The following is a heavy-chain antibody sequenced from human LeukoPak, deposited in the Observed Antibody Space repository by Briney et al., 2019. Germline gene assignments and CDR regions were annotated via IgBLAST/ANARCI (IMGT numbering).Heavy chain of an antibody. J-gene: IGHJ3*02. CDR2: IKEDGSEK. CDR1: AFILSIYC. CDR3: ASDGPHRTAFDI. Sequence: GGSLRLSWALSAFILSIYCARWVRQAPGKGLESVAMIKEDGSEKFYVDSVKDRFTISIDNAKNSLYLDMNGLRAEDASVYYCASDGPHRTAFDIWGQGKMVTVSS. V-gene: IGHV3-7*01.